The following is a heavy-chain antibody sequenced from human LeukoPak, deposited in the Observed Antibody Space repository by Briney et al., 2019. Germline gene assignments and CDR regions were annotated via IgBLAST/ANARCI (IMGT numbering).Heavy chain of an antibody. CDR1: GFTFSSYS. Sequence: KPGGSLRLSCAASGFTFSSYSMNWVRQAPGKGLEWVSFIGSSSNYIYYADSVKGRFTISRDNAKNSLYLQMNSLRAEDTAVYYCARVPSYYDFWSGYFNWGQGTLVTVSS. CDR2: IGSSSNYI. D-gene: IGHD3-3*01. V-gene: IGHV3-21*01. J-gene: IGHJ4*02. CDR3: ARVPSYYDFWSGYFN.